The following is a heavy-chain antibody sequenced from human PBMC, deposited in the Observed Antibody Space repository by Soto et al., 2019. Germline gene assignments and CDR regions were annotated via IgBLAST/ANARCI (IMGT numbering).Heavy chain of an antibody. CDR3: AKVRGTVAGKHSIDY. V-gene: IGHV3-23*01. CDR1: GFTFSSYA. CDR2: IGGGGASS. J-gene: IGHJ4*02. D-gene: IGHD6-19*01. Sequence: LRLSCAASGFTFSSYAMSWVRQAPGKGLEWVSAIGGGGASSYYADSVKGRFTISRDNSRNTLFLQINSLRAEDTALYYCAKVRGTVAGKHSIDYWGQGTLVTVSS.